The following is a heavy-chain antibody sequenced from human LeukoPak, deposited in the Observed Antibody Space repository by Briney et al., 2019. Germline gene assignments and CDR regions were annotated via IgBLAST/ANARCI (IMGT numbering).Heavy chain of an antibody. CDR1: GSTFTSYY. CDR2: INPSGGST. D-gene: IGHD3-22*01. J-gene: IGHJ1*01. Sequence: GASVTVSCKASGSTFTSYYMHWVRQAPGQGLEWMGIINPSGGSTSYAQKFQGRVTMTRDTSTSTVYMELSSVRSEDTAVYYCARGDVEVITAAEYFQHWGQGTLVTVSS. V-gene: IGHV1-46*01. CDR3: ARGDVEVITAAEYFQH.